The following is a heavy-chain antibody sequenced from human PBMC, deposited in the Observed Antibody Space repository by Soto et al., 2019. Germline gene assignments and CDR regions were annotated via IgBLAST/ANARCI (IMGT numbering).Heavy chain of an antibody. J-gene: IGHJ4*02. CDR1: GGSVSGYY. Sequence: QVQLQQWGAGLLKPSETLSLTCAVYGGSVSGYYWTWIRQPPGTGLEWIGEINHSGSTNYNPSLKSRVTISVDTSKNQFSLKMTSVTAADTAVYYCARDKITGLFDYWGQGTLVIVYS. D-gene: IGHD2-8*02. CDR2: INHSGST. CDR3: ARDKITGLFDY. V-gene: IGHV4-34*01.